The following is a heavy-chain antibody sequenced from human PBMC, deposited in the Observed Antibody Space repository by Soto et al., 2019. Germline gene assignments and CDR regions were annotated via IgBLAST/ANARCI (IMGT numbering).Heavy chain of an antibody. CDR3: ARASVLAYYSEHRIYYWFDP. CDR1: CGSVGSVSYY. Sequence: LCLTFTVSCGSVGSVSYYWSWIRQPLVKGLEWIGYIYYSGNTDYNPSFRGRATISVDKAKNHFSMQLYSVTSADKAIYYCARASVLAYYSEHRIYYWFDPWGQGNMVTVSS. D-gene: IGHD4-4*01. J-gene: IGHJ5*02. CDR2: IYYSGNT. V-gene: IGHV4-61*03.